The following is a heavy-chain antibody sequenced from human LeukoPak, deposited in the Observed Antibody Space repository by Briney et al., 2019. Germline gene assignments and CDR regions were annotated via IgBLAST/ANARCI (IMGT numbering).Heavy chain of an antibody. J-gene: IGHJ4*02. CDR2: IKQDGSEK. CDR3: AREWPYYFDY. D-gene: IGHD5-24*01. CDR1: GFTFSSYW. Sequence: GGSLRLSCAASGFTFSSYWMSWVRQAPGKGLEWVAIIKQDGSEKYYVDSVKGRFTISRDNAKNSLYLQMNSLRAKDTAVCYCAREWPYYFDYWGQGTLVTVSS. V-gene: IGHV3-7*03.